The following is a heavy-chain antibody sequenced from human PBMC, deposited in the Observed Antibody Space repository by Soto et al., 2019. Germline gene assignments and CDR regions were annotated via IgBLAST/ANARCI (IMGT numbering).Heavy chain of an antibody. Sequence: PETLSLTCPVSARSITSSYGSWIRRPPGKGLEWIAYIYYTGISGYTPSTSYNPSLKSRVTMSVDTSKSQFSLKLTSVTAADTAVYYCARGEDAFVYYGLDVWGQGITVTVSS. D-gene: IGHD3-10*01. CDR2: IYYTGISGYTPST. J-gene: IGHJ6*02. CDR3: ARGEDAFVYYGLDV. CDR1: ARSITSSY. V-gene: IGHV4-59*01.